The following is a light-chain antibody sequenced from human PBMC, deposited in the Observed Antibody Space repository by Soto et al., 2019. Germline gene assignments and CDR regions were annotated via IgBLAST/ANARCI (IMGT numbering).Light chain of an antibody. V-gene: IGLV2-8*01. CDR2: EVT. CDR3: SSFAASNTWV. Sequence: QSVLTQPPSASGSPGQSVTISCTGTSSDVGAYNYVSWYQQHAGKAPKLVIYEVTKRPSGVPDRFSGSKSANTASLTVSGLQAEDEADDYCSSFAASNTWVYGGGTKVT. J-gene: IGLJ3*02. CDR1: SSDVGAYNY.